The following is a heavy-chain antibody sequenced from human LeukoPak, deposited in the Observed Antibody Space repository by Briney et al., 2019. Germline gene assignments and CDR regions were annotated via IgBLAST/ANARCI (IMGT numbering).Heavy chain of an antibody. CDR1: GLTFSSYA. V-gene: IGHV3-30-3*01. CDR2: ISYDGSNK. J-gene: IGHJ4*02. Sequence: GGSLRLSCAASGLTFSSYAMHWVRQAPGKGLEWVAVISYDGSNKYYADSVKGRFTISRDNPKNTLYLQMNSLRAEDTAVYYCARVIGLVDYFDYWGQGTLVTVSS. D-gene: IGHD2/OR15-2a*01. CDR3: ARVIGLVDYFDY.